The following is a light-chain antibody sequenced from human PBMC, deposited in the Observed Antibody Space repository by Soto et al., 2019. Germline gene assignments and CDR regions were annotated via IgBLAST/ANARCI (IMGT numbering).Light chain of an antibody. CDR3: SSYTNINTRACV. CDR2: EVT. Sequence: QSVLTQPASVSGSPGQSITISCTGTSGDIGSYNRVSWYQQHPGKAPKLIIYEVTERPSGVSSRFSGTKSGNTASLTISGRQAGDGAEYYCSSYTNINTRACVFGTGTKVTVL. V-gene: IGLV2-14*01. J-gene: IGLJ1*01. CDR1: SGDIGSYNR.